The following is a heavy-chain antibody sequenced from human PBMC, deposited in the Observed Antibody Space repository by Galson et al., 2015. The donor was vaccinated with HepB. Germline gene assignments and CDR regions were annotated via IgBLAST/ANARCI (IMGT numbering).Heavy chain of an antibody. V-gene: IGHV3-23*01. CDR2: ISGSGGST. D-gene: IGHD2-15*01. CDR1: GFTFSSYA. CDR3: ASSPLVVLHPFDY. Sequence: SLRLSCAASGFTFSSYAMSWVRQAPGKGLEWVSAISGSGGSTYYADSVKGRFTISRDNSKNTLYLQMNSLRAEDTAVYYCASSPLVVLHPFDYWGQGTLVTVSS. J-gene: IGHJ4*02.